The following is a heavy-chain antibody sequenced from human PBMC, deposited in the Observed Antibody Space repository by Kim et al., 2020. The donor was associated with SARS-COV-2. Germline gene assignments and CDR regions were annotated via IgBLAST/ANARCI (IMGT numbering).Heavy chain of an antibody. V-gene: IGHV3-64D*09. Sequence: GGSLRLSCSASGFSFSTHSMHWVRQGPGKGLEYVSGIASNGGSTSYADSVKGRFTISRDNSKNTLYLQMTSLRPEDTAVYYCVKGVEIAATPFDPCSQGTLGTVTA. CDR3: VKGVEIAATPFDP. D-gene: IGHD2-15*01. J-gene: IGHJ5*02. CDR2: IASNGGST. CDR1: GFSFSTHS.